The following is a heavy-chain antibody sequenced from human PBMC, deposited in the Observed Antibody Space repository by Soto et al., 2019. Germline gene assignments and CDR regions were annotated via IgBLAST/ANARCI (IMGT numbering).Heavy chain of an antibody. V-gene: IGHV3-21*01. Sequence: GGSLRLSCAASGFTFSSYSMNWVRQAPGKGLEWVSSISSSSSYIYYADSVKGRFTISRDNAKNSLYLQMNSLRAEDTAVYYCARVGMATIMYYYYGMDVWGQGTTVTVSS. CDR1: GFTFSSYS. CDR2: ISSSSSYI. CDR3: ARVGMATIMYYYYGMDV. J-gene: IGHJ6*02. D-gene: IGHD5-12*01.